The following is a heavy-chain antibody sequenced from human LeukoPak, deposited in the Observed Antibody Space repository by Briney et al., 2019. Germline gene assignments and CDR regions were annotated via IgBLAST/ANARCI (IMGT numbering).Heavy chain of an antibody. J-gene: IGHJ4*02. D-gene: IGHD6-19*01. CDR3: ASASGY. CDR1: GDSISSDY. Sequence: PSETLSLTCSVSGDSISSDYWSWLRQLAGKGPEWIGRIYTTGSTNYNPSLKSRVTMSVDMSKNQFSLKLSSVTAADTAVYYCASASGYWGQGTLVTVSS. V-gene: IGHV4-4*07. CDR2: IYTTGST.